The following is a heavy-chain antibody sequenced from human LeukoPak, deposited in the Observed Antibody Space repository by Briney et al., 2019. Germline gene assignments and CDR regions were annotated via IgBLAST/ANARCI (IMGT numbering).Heavy chain of an antibody. CDR3: ASLVRGVILPYFDY. Sequence: SVKVSCKASGGTFSSYAISWVRQAPGQGLEWMGGIIPIFGTANYAQKFQGRVTITADESTSTAYMELSSLRSEDTAVYYCASLVRGVILPYFDYWGQGTLVTVSS. J-gene: IGHJ4*02. CDR2: IIPIFGTA. D-gene: IGHD3-10*01. V-gene: IGHV1-69*13. CDR1: GGTFSSYA.